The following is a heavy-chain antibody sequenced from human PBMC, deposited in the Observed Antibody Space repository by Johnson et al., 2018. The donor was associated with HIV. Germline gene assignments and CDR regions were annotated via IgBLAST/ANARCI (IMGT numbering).Heavy chain of an antibody. CDR1: EFTFDDYG. J-gene: IGHJ3*02. Sequence: QVHLVESGGGVVRPGGSLRLSCAASEFTFDDYGMSWVRQAPGKGLEWVAVISYDGSKKYYADTVKGRFTISRDNSKNTLYLQMNSLRAEDTAVYYCARAEDYTGGAFDIWGQGTMVTVSS. D-gene: IGHD2-2*02. CDR2: ISYDGSKK. V-gene: IGHV3-30*03. CDR3: ARAEDYTGGAFDI.